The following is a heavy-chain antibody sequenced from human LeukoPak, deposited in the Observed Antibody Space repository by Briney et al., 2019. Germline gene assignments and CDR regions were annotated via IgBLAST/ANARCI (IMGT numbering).Heavy chain of an antibody. D-gene: IGHD2-2*02. Sequence: GGSLRLSCVVSGLTFSNVWMSWVRQAPGKGLEWVGRIKSKAHGGTTDYAAPVYGRFTVSRDDSENTLYLQVNSLQTEDTAVYYCTTFSDCTSSICYTNYWGQGTLVTVSS. CDR2: IKSKAHGGTT. CDR1: GLTFSNVW. J-gene: IGHJ4*02. CDR3: TTFSDCTSSICYTNY. V-gene: IGHV3-15*01.